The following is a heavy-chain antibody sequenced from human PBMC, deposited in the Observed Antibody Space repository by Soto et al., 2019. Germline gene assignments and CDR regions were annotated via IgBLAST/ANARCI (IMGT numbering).Heavy chain of an antibody. J-gene: IGHJ4*02. V-gene: IGHV1-46*01. D-gene: IGHD3-22*01. CDR3: ARGQWSAVVVIPFGY. CDR1: WYTFTPDH. CDR2: INPSGGST. Sequence: KGSRKGSWYTFTPDHTHRVRQAPGQGLEWMGIINPSGGSTSYAQKFQGRVTMTRDTSTSTVYMELSSLRSEDTAVYYCARGQWSAVVVIPFGYWGQGTLVTVSS.